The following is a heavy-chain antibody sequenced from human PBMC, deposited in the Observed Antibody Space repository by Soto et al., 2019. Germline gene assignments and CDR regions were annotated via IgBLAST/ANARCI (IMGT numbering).Heavy chain of an antibody. V-gene: IGHV1-18*01. CDR1: GYTFTSYG. J-gene: IGHJ4*02. CDR2: ISAYNGNT. CDR3: AREGLSFYFDSSGFYHLDY. D-gene: IGHD3-22*01. Sequence: ASVKVACKASGYTFTSYGISWVLQAPGQGLEWMGWISAYNGNTNYAQKLQGRVTMTTDTSTSTAYMELRSLRSDDTAVYYCAREGLSFYFDSSGFYHLDYWGQGTLVTVSS.